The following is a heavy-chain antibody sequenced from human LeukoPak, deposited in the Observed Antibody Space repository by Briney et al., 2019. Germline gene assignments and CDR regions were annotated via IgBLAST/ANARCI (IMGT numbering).Heavy chain of an antibody. CDR1: GFDFSTYAI. V-gene: IGHV4-4*02. CDR2: IYHSGST. Sequence: GSLRLSCAASGFDFSTYAINWVRQPPGKGLEWIGEIYHSGSTNYNPSLKSRVTISVDKSKNQFSLKLSSVTAADTAVYYCARGNRIAAAGFQHWGQGTLVTVSS. J-gene: IGHJ1*01. CDR3: ARGNRIAAAGFQH. D-gene: IGHD6-13*01.